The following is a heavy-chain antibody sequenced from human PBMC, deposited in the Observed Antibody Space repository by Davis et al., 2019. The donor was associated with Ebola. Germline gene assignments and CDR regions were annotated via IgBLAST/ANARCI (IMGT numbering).Heavy chain of an antibody. J-gene: IGHJ5*02. D-gene: IGHD2-8*01. CDR3: ARISRMVYAMGDP. V-gene: IGHV2-26*01. Sequence: SGPTLVKPTETLTLTCTVSGFSLSNARMGVSWIRQPPGKALEWLAHIFSNDEKSYSTSLKSRLTISKDTSKSQVVLTMTNMDPVDTATYYCARISRMVYAMGDPWGQGTLVTVSS. CDR1: GFSLSNARMG. CDR2: IFSNDEK.